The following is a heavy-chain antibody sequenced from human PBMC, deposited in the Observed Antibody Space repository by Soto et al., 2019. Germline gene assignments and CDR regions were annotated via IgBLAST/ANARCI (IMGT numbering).Heavy chain of an antibody. J-gene: IGHJ5*02. D-gene: IGHD1-26*01. CDR1: GFTFSSYG. CDR2: ISYDGSNK. CDR3: AKDWGELHNWFDP. V-gene: IGHV3-30*18. Sequence: PGGSLRLSCAASGFTFSSYGMHWVRQAPGKGLEWVAVISYDGSNKYYADSVKGRFTISRDNSKNTLYLQMNSLRAEDTAVYYCAKDWGELHNWFDPWGQGTLVTVSS.